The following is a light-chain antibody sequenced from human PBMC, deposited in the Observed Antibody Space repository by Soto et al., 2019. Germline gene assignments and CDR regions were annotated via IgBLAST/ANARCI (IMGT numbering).Light chain of an antibody. V-gene: IGLV2-14*01. J-gene: IGLJ3*02. Sequence: QSALTQPASVSGSPGQSITISCTGTSSDVGGYNYVSWYQQHPGKAPKLMIYEVSNRPSGVSNRFSGSKSGNTASLTISGLQDEDEDDYYCSSYTSSSTRVVGGGTKLTVL. CDR3: SSYTSSSTRV. CDR1: SSDVGGYNY. CDR2: EVS.